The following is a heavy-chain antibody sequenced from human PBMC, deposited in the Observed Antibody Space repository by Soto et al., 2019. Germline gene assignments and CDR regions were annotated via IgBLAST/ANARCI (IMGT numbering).Heavy chain of an antibody. J-gene: IGHJ5*02. V-gene: IGHV4-31*03. Sequence: QVQLQESGPGLVKPSQTLSLTCTVSGGSISSGDYYWSCIRQHPGKGLEWIGTIYFRGTTYYNTALKRRVTISVDTSKGQFSLKLSSVTAADTAVYYCARRDRSGFSYWLDPWGQGTLVTVPS. D-gene: IGHD3-22*01. CDR2: IYFRGTT. CDR3: ARRDRSGFSYWLDP. CDR1: GGSISSGDYY.